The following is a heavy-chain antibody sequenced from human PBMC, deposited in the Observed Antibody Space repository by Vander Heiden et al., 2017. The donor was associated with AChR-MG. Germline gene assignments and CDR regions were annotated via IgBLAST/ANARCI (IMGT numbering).Heavy chain of an antibody. Sequence: QVQLQESGPGLVKPSETLSLTCAVSGYSISSGYYWGWIRQPPGKGLEWIGSIYHSGSTYYNPSLKSRVTISVDTSKNQFSLKLSSVTAADTAVYYCARDTYSGYDPRGSLGYWGQGTLVTVSS. CDR2: IYHSGST. CDR1: GYSISSGYY. J-gene: IGHJ4*02. CDR3: ARDTYSGYDPRGSLGY. D-gene: IGHD5-12*01. V-gene: IGHV4-38-2*02.